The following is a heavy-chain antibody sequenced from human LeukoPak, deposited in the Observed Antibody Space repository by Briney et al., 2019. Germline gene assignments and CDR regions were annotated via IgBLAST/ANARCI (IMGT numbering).Heavy chain of an antibody. J-gene: IGHJ4*02. D-gene: IGHD3-16*01. CDR3: ARDESYAFDY. V-gene: IGHV3-48*02. Sequence: GGSLRLSCAASGFTFSSYSMNWVRQAPGKGLEWISYISGDSSIINYADSVKGRFTISRDNDKNSLILQMNSLRDEDTAVYFCARDESYAFDYWGQGTLVTVSS. CDR1: GFTFSSYS. CDR2: ISGDSSII.